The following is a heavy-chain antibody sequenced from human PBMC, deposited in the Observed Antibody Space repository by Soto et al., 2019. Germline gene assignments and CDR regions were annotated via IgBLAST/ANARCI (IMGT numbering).Heavy chain of an antibody. V-gene: IGHV3-30*03. Sequence: QVQLVESGGGVVQPGRSLRLSCAASGFIFSTYGMHWVRQAPGKGLEWVAVISFDGINKYSADSVKGRFSISRDNSKNTLYLQMNSLRADDTAVYYCGATTSYYYGWGSYGYWGDAFDLWGQGTMVSVSS. CDR3: GATTSYYYGWGSYGYWGDAFDL. J-gene: IGHJ3*01. D-gene: IGHD3-16*01. CDR1: GFIFSTYG. CDR2: ISFDGINK.